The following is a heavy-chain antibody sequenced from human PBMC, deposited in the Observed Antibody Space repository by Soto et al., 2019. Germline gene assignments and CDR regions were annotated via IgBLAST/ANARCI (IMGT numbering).Heavy chain of an antibody. CDR1: GFTFSDYP. CDR2: ITTSSSLI. Sequence: EVQLVESGGGLVQPGGSLRLSCEASGFTFSDYPMNWVRQAPGKGLEWISYITTSSSLIYNADFVKGRFTISRDNAKNSLYLQMNSLRAEDTAVYFCVRESNAVTTDWGQGTLVTVSS. D-gene: IGHD4-17*01. V-gene: IGHV3-48*01. J-gene: IGHJ4*02. CDR3: VRESNAVTTD.